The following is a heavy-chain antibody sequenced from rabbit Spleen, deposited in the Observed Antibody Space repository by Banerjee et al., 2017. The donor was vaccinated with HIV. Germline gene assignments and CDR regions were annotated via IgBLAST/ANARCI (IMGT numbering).Heavy chain of an antibody. D-gene: IGHD8-1*01. CDR2: IDTGSSGFT. V-gene: IGHV1S45*01. J-gene: IGHJ6*01. CDR3: ARDSGTSFSSYGMDL. Sequence: QEQLQESGGDLVKPEGSLTLTCTASGFSFNNRYWICWVRQAPGKGLEWIACIDTGSSGFTYFASWAKGRFTISKTSSTTVTLQVTSLTAADTATYFCARDSGTSFSSYGMDLWGPGTLVTVS. CDR1: GFSFNNRYW.